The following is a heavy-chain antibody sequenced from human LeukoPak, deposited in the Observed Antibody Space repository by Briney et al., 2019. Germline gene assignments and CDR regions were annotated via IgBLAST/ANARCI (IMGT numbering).Heavy chain of an antibody. Sequence: KPGGSLRLSCAASGFTFSSYSMNWVRQAPGKGLEWVSSISSSSSYIYYADSVKGRFTISRDNAKNSLYLQMNSLRAEDTAIYYCAKDQYSSGWYFDYWGQGTLVTVSS. CDR2: ISSSSSYI. J-gene: IGHJ4*02. CDR3: AKDQYSSGWYFDY. CDR1: GFTFSSYS. D-gene: IGHD6-19*01. V-gene: IGHV3-21*04.